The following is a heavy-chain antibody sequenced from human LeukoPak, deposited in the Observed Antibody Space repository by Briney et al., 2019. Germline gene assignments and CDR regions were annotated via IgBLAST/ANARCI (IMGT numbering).Heavy chain of an antibody. CDR2: TSSSSSTI. CDR3: ARGSTYYDSSGQVPFDY. CDR1: GFTFSTYS. Sequence: GGSLRLSCAASGFTFSTYSMNWVRQAPGKGLEWVSYTSSSSSTIYYADSVKGRFTISRDNAKNSLYLQMNSLRAEDTAVYYCARGSTYYDSSGQVPFDYWGQGTLVTVSS. D-gene: IGHD3-22*01. V-gene: IGHV3-48*01. J-gene: IGHJ4*02.